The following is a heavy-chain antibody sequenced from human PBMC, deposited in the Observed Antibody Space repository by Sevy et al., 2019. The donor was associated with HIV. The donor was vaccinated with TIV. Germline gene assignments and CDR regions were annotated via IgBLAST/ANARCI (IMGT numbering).Heavy chain of an antibody. Sequence: SETLSLTCAVYGESFSGYFWNWIRHSPGKGLEWIGEINHSGNLKYNQSLKSRVTISVDASKNQLSLHLRSVTATDTAVYYCARGRQAYVVVVPSTVPFDYWGPGTLVTVSS. V-gene: IGHV4-34*01. CDR3: ARGRQAYVVVVPSTVPFDY. J-gene: IGHJ4*02. CDR1: GESFSGYF. CDR2: INHSGNL. D-gene: IGHD3-10*02.